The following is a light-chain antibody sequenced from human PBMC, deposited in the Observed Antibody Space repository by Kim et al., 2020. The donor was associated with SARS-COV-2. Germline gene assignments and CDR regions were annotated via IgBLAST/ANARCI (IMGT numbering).Light chain of an antibody. V-gene: IGLV1-44*01. CDR3: AAWDDSLNGLYV. J-gene: IGLJ1*01. CDR2: SNN. Sequence: RVTIPCSVTISNHGSNTLHWYQQLPGPAPKLLFYSNNQRPSGVPDRFSGSKSDTSASLAISGLQSEDEADYYCAAWDDSLNGLYVFGTGTKVTVL. CDR1: ISNHGSNT.